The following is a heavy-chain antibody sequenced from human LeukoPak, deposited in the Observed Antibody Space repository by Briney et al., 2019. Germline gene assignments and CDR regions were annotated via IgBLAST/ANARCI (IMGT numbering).Heavy chain of an antibody. CDR1: GGSISSSSYY. CDR2: IYYSGST. V-gene: IGHV4-39*01. J-gene: IGHJ3*02. Sequence: SETLSLTCTASGGSISSSSYYWGWIRQPPGKGLEWIGSIYYSGSTYYNPSLKSRVTISVDTSKNQFSLKLSSVTAADTAVYYCARHGRTFDIWGQGTMVTVSS. CDR3: ARHGRTFDI.